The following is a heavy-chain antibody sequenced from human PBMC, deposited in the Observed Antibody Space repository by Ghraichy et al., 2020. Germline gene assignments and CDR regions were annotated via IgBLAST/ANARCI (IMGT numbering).Heavy chain of an antibody. CDR2: VFHTGST. Sequence: SQTLSLTCTVSGGSLSEYYWSWIRQPPGKGLEWMGYVFHTGSTEYNPSFTSRMTISVDMSKNRISLTLNSVSAADTAVYYCATDAATGYFDPWGRGTLVTVSS. D-gene: IGHD6-25*01. CDR1: GGSLSEYY. J-gene: IGHJ5*02. V-gene: IGHV4-59*01. CDR3: ATDAATGYFDP.